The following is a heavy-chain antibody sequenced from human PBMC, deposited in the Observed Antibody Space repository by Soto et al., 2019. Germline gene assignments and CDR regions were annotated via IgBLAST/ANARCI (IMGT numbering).Heavy chain of an antibody. D-gene: IGHD6-13*01. J-gene: IGHJ6*02. Sequence: SETLSLTCTVSGGSISSYYWSWIRQPPGKGLEWIGYIYYSGSTNYNPSLKSRVTISVDTSKNQFSLKLSSVTAADTAVYYCARGSSWLNYYYYYGMDVWGQGTTVTVSS. CDR1: GGSISSYY. V-gene: IGHV4-59*01. CDR2: IYYSGST. CDR3: ARGSSWLNYYYYYGMDV.